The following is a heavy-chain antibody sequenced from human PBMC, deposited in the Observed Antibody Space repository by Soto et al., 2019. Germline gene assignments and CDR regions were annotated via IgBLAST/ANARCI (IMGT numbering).Heavy chain of an antibody. V-gene: IGHV4-31*03. CDR1: GASMSSGGYY. CDR3: ARDRHNNFFDP. Sequence: TSETLSLTCTVSGASMSSGGYYWTWIRQSPGKGLEWIGYIYYSGSTYYNPSLESRFAISLDTSRSQFSLTLHSVTAADTAIYYCARDRHNNFFDPWGQGTLVTVSS. CDR2: IYYSGST. D-gene: IGHD6-6*01. J-gene: IGHJ5*02.